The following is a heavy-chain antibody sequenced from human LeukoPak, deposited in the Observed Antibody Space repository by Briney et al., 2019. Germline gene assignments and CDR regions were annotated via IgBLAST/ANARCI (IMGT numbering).Heavy chain of an antibody. CDR1: GFTFSSYG. Sequence: GGSLRLSCAASGFTFSSYGMHWVRQAPGKGLEWVAVIWYDGSNKYYADSVKGRFTISRDNSKNTLYLQMNSLRAEDTAVYYCARSDYAEPFDYWGQGTLVTVSS. CDR3: ARSDYAEPFDY. D-gene: IGHD2-2*01. V-gene: IGHV3-33*01. CDR2: IWYDGSNK. J-gene: IGHJ4*02.